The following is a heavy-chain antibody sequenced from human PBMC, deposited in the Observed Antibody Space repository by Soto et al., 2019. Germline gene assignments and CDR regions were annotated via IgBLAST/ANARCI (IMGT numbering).Heavy chain of an antibody. J-gene: IGHJ4*02. Sequence: SETLSLTCTVSGGSISSSSYYWGWIRQPPGKGLEWIGSIYYSGSTYYNPSLKSRVTISVDTSKNQFSLKLSSVTAADTAVYYCASSRKDAQYYDILGGFDYWGQGTLVTVSS. CDR2: IYYSGST. CDR1: GGSISSSSYY. D-gene: IGHD3-9*01. V-gene: IGHV4-39*01. CDR3: ASSRKDAQYYDILGGFDY.